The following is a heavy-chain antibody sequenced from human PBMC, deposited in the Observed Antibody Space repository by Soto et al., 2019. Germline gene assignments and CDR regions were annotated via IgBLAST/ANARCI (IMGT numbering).Heavy chain of an antibody. Sequence: QVQLQESGPGLVKPSQTLSLTCTVSGGSISSGGYYWSWIRQHPAKGLEWIGYIYYSGSTYYNPSLNSRVTISGDTSKNQFSLQLSSVTAADTAVYYCARNRYDSSGHLRFGYGGQGTLVTISS. CDR1: GGSISSGGYY. CDR3: ARNRYDSSGHLRFGY. J-gene: IGHJ4*02. D-gene: IGHD3-22*01. CDR2: IYYSGST. V-gene: IGHV4-31*03.